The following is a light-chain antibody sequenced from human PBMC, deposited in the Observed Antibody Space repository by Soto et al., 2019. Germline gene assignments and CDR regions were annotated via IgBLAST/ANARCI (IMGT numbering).Light chain of an antibody. CDR1: SGDVGRYDS. Sequence: QSVLTQPASVSGSPGQSLTISCTGTSGDVGRYDSVSWYKHRPGKVPELIIFSDRFSGSKSGNTASLTISGLQAEDEADYYCSSYTTNRTPVFGGGTK. CDR3: SSYTTNRTPV. V-gene: IGLV2-14*01. J-gene: IGLJ2*01.